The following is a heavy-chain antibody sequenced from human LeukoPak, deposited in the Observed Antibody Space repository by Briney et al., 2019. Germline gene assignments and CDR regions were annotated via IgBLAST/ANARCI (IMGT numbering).Heavy chain of an antibody. CDR3: ARRTGEQQLILGLWDYFDY. D-gene: IGHD6-13*01. J-gene: IGHJ4*02. CDR2: INTNTGNP. V-gene: IGHV7-4-1*02. Sequence: ASVKVSCKPSGYTFTSYAIYWVRQAPGQGLEWMGWINTNTGNPTYAQGFTGRFVFSLGTSVSTAYLQISSLKAEDTAVYYCARRTGEQQLILGLWDYFDYWGQGTLVTVSS. CDR1: GYTFTSYA.